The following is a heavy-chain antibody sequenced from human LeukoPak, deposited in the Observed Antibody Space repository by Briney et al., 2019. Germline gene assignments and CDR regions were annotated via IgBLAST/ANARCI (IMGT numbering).Heavy chain of an antibody. CDR3: ARHLHFDY. J-gene: IGHJ4*02. V-gene: IGHV1-2*02. CDR2: INPGTGGT. Sequence: ASVKVSCKASGYTFTGFYIHWVRQAPGQGLEWMGWINPGTGGTSYAQNFQARVTLTRDTSTSTAYMELNSLRPDDTAVYFCARHLHFDYWGQGTLVSV. CDR1: GYTFTGFY.